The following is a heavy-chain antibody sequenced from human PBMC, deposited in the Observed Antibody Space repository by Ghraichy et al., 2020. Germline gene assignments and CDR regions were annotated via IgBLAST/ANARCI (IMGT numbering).Heavy chain of an antibody. CDR3: AREPRFYHVRGVIIRYGMDV. CDR1: GGSFSGYY. Sequence: SQTLSLTCAVYGGSFSGYYWSWIRQPPGKGLEWIGEINHSGSTNYNPSLKSRVTISVDTSKNQFSLKLSSVTAADTAVYYCAREPRFYHVRGVIIRYGMDVWGQGTTVTVSS. CDR2: INHSGST. D-gene: IGHD3-10*02. V-gene: IGHV4-34*01. J-gene: IGHJ6*02.